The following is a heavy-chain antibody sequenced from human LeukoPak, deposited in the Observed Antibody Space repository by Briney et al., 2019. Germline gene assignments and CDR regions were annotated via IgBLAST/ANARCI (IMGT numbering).Heavy chain of an antibody. V-gene: IGHV3-53*01. CDR2: IYSGGST. Sequence: GGSLRLSCAASGFTVSSNYMSWVRQAPGKGLEWVSVIYSGGSTYYADSVKGRFTISRDNSKNTLYLQMNSLRAEDTAVYYCAGGDYDFWSGYYTVGYFDYWGQGTLVTVSS. D-gene: IGHD3-3*01. CDR3: AGGDYDFWSGYYTVGYFDY. J-gene: IGHJ4*02. CDR1: GFTVSSNY.